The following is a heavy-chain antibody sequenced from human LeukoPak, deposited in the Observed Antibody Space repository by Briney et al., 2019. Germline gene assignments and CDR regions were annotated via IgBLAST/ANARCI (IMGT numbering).Heavy chain of an antibody. CDR2: IYTSGST. V-gene: IGHV4-4*07. J-gene: IGHJ4*02. D-gene: IGHD4-17*01. CDR3: ARVSDDYGDFDY. CDR1: GGSISSYY. Sequence: SETLSLTCTVSGGSISSYYWSWIRQPAGKGLEWIGRIYTSGSTNYNPSLKSRVTISVDTSKNQFSLKLSSVTAADTAVYYCARVSDDYGDFDYWGQGTLVTVSS.